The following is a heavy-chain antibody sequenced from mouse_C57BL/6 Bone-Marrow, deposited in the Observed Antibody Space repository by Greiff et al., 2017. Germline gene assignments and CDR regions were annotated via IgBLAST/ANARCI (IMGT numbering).Heavy chain of an antibody. J-gene: IGHJ3*01. CDR1: GYTFTSYD. V-gene: IGHV1-85*01. D-gene: IGHD1-1*01. CDR3: ARGHYGRVFAY. CDR2: IYPRDGST. Sequence: VKLMESGPELVKPGASVKLSCKASGYTFTSYDINWVKQRPGQGLEWIGWIYPRDGSTTYNEKFKGKATLTVDTSSSTAYMELHSLTSEDSAVYFCARGHYGRVFAYWGQGTLVTVSA.